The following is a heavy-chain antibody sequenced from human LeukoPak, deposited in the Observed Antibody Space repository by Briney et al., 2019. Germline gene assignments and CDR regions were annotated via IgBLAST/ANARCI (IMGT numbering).Heavy chain of an antibody. CDR3: AKAAAAPGFDF. J-gene: IGHJ4*02. CDR1: GFTSSSYA. CDR2: VSGSGDRM. V-gene: IGHV3-23*01. D-gene: IGHD6-13*01. Sequence: GGSLRLSCAASGFTSSSYALNWVRQAPGKGLEWVATVSGSGDRMYHADSVKGRFTISRDNSKNTICLQMNSLRAEDTALYYCAKAAAAPGFDFWGQGTLATVSS.